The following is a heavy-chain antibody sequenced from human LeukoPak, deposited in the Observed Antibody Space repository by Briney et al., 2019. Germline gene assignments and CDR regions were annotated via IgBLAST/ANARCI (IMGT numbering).Heavy chain of an antibody. CDR2: ISGSSSYI. Sequence: GGSLRLSCAASGFTFSSYSMNWVRQAPGKGLEWVSSISGSSSYIYYGDSVKGRFTISRDNAKNSLYLQMNSLRVEDTALYYCARRAPSHDFDDWGQGTLVTVSS. CDR3: ARRAPSHDFDD. V-gene: IGHV3-21*01. CDR1: GFTFSSYS. J-gene: IGHJ4*02.